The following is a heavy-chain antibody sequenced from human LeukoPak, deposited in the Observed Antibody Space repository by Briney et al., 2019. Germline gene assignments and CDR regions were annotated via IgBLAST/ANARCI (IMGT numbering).Heavy chain of an antibody. J-gene: IGHJ3*02. CDR1: GGTFSSYA. Sequence: SVKVSCKASGGTFSSYAISWVRQTPGQGLEWMGGIIPIFGTANYAQKFQGRVTITTDESTSTAYMGLSSLRSEDTAVYYCASRGPAHAFDIWGQGTMVTVSS. CDR2: IIPIFGTA. CDR3: ASRGPAHAFDI. V-gene: IGHV1-69*05. D-gene: IGHD3-10*01.